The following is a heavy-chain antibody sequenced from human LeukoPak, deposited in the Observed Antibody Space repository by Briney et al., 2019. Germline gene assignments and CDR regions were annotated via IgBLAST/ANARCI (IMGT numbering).Heavy chain of an antibody. Sequence: PGGSLRLSCAASGFTFSSYSMNWVRQAPGKGLEWVSYISSSNYIYYADSVKGRFTISRDNAKNSLYLQMNSLRAEDTAVYYCARDYSRLHDRAVAGALDYWGQGTLVTVSS. CDR2: ISSSNYI. D-gene: IGHD6-19*01. V-gene: IGHV3-21*05. CDR3: ARDYSRLHDRAVAGALDY. J-gene: IGHJ4*02. CDR1: GFTFSSYS.